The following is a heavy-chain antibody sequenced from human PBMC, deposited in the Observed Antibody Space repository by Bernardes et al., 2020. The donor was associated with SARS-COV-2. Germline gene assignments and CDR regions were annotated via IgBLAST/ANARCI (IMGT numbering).Heavy chain of an antibody. J-gene: IGHJ4*02. D-gene: IGHD2-21*01. Sequence: SETLSLTCTVSGDSMSSRRYYWGWIRQPPGKGLEWIGSISYSGSTNYNPSLKGRVTISVDTSKQQFSLKLSSVTAADTAAYFCARQIDSWHFAVVFSVPRGEPVYLESWGQGALITVSS. V-gene: IGHV4-39*01. CDR1: GDSMSSRRYY. CDR2: ISYSGST. CDR3: ARQIDSWHFAVVFSVPRGEPVYLES.